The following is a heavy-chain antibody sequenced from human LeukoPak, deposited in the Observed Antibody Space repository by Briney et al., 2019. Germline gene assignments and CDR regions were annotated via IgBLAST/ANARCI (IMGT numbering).Heavy chain of an antibody. CDR1: GGSLSGYY. J-gene: IGHJ6*03. D-gene: IGHD3-10*01. CDR2: INHSGST. V-gene: IGHV4-34*01. CDR3: ARGGRRYYYGSGSSNYYYYYMDV. Sequence: SETLSLTCAVYGGSLSGYYWSWIRQPPGKGLEWIGEINHSGSTNYNPSLKSRVTISVDTSKNQFSLKLSSVTAADTAVYYCARGGRRYYYGSGSSNYYYYYMDVWGKGTTVTVSS.